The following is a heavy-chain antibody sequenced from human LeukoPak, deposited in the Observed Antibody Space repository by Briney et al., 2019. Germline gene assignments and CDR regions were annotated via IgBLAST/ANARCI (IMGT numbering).Heavy chain of an antibody. CDR1: GFTFSSYS. J-gene: IGHJ4*02. CDR3: ARMYSSSWYVRLDY. V-gene: IGHV3-48*02. Sequence: GGSLRLSCAASGFTFSSYSMNWVRQAPGEGLEWVSYISSSSSTIYYADSVKGRFTISRDNAKNSLYLQMNSLRDEDTAVYYCARMYSSSWYVRLDYWGQGTLVTVSS. D-gene: IGHD6-13*01. CDR2: ISSSSSTI.